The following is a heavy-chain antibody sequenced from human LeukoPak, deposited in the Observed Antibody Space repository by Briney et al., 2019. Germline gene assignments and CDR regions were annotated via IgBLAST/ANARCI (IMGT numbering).Heavy chain of an antibody. Sequence: GGSLRLSCAASGFTFSNYAMSWVRQAPGKGLEWVSAVGGSGGNTYYADSVNGRFTVSRDNSKNTLYLQMNSLRAEDTAVYYCARPLSSAYYFDYWGQGTLVTVSS. V-gene: IGHV3-23*01. D-gene: IGHD6-6*01. CDR3: ARPLSSAYYFDY. J-gene: IGHJ4*02. CDR2: VGGSGGNT. CDR1: GFTFSNYA.